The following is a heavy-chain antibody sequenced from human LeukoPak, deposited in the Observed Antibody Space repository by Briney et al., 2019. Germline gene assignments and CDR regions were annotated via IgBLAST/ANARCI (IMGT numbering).Heavy chain of an antibody. Sequence: PGGSLRLSCAASGFTFNNYAMSWVRQAPGKGLEWVSAISGSDAGTYYADSVKGRFTISRDNAKNSLYLQMNSLRAEDTAVYFCAREREQWHAFDIWGQGTMVTVSS. J-gene: IGHJ3*02. CDR2: ISGSDAGT. D-gene: IGHD6-19*01. V-gene: IGHV3-23*01. CDR1: GFTFNNYA. CDR3: AREREQWHAFDI.